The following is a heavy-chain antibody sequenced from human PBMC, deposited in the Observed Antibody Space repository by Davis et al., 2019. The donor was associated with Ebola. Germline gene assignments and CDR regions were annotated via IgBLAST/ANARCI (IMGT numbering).Heavy chain of an antibody. V-gene: IGHV4-59*01. D-gene: IGHD6-6*01. Sequence: MPSETLSLTCTASSGSISSYYWSWIRQPPGKGLEWIGYIYYTGSTNYNPSLKSRVTISVDTSKNQFSLKLSSVTAADTAVYYCARGEYRSSSLNFDYWGQGTLVTVSS. CDR1: SGSISSYY. CDR2: IYYTGST. J-gene: IGHJ4*02. CDR3: ARGEYRSSSLNFDY.